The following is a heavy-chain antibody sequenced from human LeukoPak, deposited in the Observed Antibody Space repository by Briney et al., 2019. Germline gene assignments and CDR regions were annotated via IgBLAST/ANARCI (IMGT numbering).Heavy chain of an antibody. CDR3: AIASGIAAAGTETGVFAY. CDR1: GYSFTSYW. V-gene: IGHV5-51*01. J-gene: IGHJ4*02. CDR2: IYPGDSDT. D-gene: IGHD6-13*01. Sequence: GESLKISCKGSGYSFTSYWIGWGRQMPGKGLEGMGTIYPGDSDTRYSPSFQGHVTISADKSISTAYLQWSSLKASDTAMYYCAIASGIAAAGTETGVFAYWGQGTLVTVPS.